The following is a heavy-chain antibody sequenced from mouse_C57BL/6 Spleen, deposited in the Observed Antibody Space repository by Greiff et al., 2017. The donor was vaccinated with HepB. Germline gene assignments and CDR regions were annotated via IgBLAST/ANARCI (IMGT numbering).Heavy chain of an antibody. CDR1: GYTFTEYT. CDR3: ARHEDYYGSSFTWFAY. D-gene: IGHD1-1*01. V-gene: IGHV1-62-2*01. J-gene: IGHJ3*01. Sequence: LEESGAELVKPGASVKLSCKASGYTFTEYTIHWVKQRSGQGLEWIGWFYPGSGSIKYNEKFKDKATLTADKSSSTVYMELSRLTSEDSAVYFGARHEDYYGSSFTWFAYWGQGTLVTVSA. CDR2: FYPGSGSI.